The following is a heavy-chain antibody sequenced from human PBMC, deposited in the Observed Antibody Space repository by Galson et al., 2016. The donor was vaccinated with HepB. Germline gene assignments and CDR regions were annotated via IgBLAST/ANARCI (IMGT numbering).Heavy chain of an antibody. D-gene: IGHD3-22*01. CDR3: AKDYDSSGHFGGDW. CDR2: IANSLNSENK. V-gene: IGHV3-23*01. Sequence: SLRLSCAASGFPFSVYATNWFRQAPGKGLEWVSLIANSLNSENKHYADSVNGRFTISRDDSKSFLYLHMNSLRAEDTGVYYCAKDYDSSGHFGGDWWGQGTLVTVS. J-gene: IGHJ4*02. CDR1: GFPFSVYA.